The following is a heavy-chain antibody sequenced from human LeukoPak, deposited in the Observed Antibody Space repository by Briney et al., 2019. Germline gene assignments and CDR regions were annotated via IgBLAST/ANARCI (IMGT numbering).Heavy chain of an antibody. CDR2: ISGSDGST. Sequence: PGGSLRLSCAASGFTFSSYAMTWVRQAPDKGLEWVSAISGSDGSTYYADSVKGRFTISRDDSQNTLYLQMNSLSAEDTAVYYCSKRETSWGSNCLALCYWGQGTLVTVSS. CDR1: GFTFSSYA. J-gene: IGHJ4*02. V-gene: IGHV3-23*01. D-gene: IGHD1-1*01. CDR3: SKRETSWGSNCLALCY.